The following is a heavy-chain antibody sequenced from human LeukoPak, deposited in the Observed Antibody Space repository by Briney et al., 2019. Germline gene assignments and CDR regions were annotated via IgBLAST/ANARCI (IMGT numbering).Heavy chain of an antibody. CDR1: GGSISSYY. CDR2: IYYSGST. J-gene: IGHJ3*02. CDR3: ASSIAAADPDAFDI. D-gene: IGHD6-13*01. V-gene: IGHV4-59*01. Sequence: SETLSLTCTVSGGSISSYYWSWIRQPPGKGLEWIGYIYYSGSTNYNPSLKSRVTISVDTSKNQFSLKLSSVTAADTAVYYCASSIAAADPDAFDIWGKGTMVTVSS.